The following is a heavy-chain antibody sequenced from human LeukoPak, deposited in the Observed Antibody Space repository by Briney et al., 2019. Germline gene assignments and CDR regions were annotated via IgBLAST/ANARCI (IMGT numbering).Heavy chain of an antibody. V-gene: IGHV3-7*01. CDR3: ARSHSLYYYYSSGPDAFDI. CDR1: GFTFSNYW. Sequence: GGSLRLSCAASGFTFSNYWMTWVRQAPGKGLEWVANIKQDGSEKSYVDSVKGRFTTSRDNAKNSLYLQMNSLRAEDTAVYYCARSHSLYYYYSSGPDAFDIWGQGTMVTVSS. CDR2: IKQDGSEK. D-gene: IGHD3-22*01. J-gene: IGHJ3*02.